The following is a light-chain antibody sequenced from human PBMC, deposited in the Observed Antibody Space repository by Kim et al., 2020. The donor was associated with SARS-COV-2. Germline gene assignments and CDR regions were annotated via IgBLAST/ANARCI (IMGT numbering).Light chain of an antibody. J-gene: IGLJ2*01. CDR3: SSFAGSNILL. CDR2: DVN. Sequence: ASGSPCQSVTISSSGIYNYISWYQQHPGTTPSLLIDDVNKRPSGVPDRFSGSRSANTASLTVSGLQADDEADYYCSSFAGSNILLFGGGTQLTVL. CDR1: YNY. V-gene: IGLV2-8*01.